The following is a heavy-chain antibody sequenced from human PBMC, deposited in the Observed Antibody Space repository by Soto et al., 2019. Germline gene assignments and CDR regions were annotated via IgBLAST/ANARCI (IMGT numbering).Heavy chain of an antibody. J-gene: IGHJ6*02. CDR2: ISAAGDP. CDR1: GFTFRNYD. V-gene: IGHV3-13*05. Sequence: EVQLVESGGGLVQPGGSLRLSCEASGFTFRNYDMHWVRQGTGKGLEWVSGISAAGDPDYADSVEGRFTISRENAQNSFFLQMNGHRVGDTAVYYCARTDRDFYGLDVWGQGTTVIVSS. CDR3: ARTDRDFYGLDV.